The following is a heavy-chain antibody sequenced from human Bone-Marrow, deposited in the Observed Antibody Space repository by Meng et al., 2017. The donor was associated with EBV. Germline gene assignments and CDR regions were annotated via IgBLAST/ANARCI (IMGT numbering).Heavy chain of an antibody. CDR1: GFTFSSYA. J-gene: IGHJ4*02. CDR2: ISASGGST. V-gene: IGHV3-23*01. D-gene: IGHD1/OR15-1a*01. Sequence: EVQLLESGRGLVQPGXXXXVSCAAPGFTFSSYAMSWVRQAPGKGLEWVSAISASGGSTYYADSVKGRFTISRDNSKNTLYLQMNSLRAEDTAVYYCAKTSNGWNTPYDYWGQGTLVTVSS. CDR3: AKTSNGWNTPYDY.